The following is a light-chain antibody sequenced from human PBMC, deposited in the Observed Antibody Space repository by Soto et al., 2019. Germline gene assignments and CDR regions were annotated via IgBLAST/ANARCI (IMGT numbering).Light chain of an antibody. Sequence: QSVLTQPPSASGTPGQRVTISCSGTSSNIGPNTVNWYQQLPGTTPKLLMYDDSARPSGVPDRFSGSKSGTSASLAISGLQAEDEADYHCAAWDDSLRAPVFGGGTKLTVL. V-gene: IGLV1-44*01. CDR2: DDS. CDR1: SSNIGPNT. J-gene: IGLJ2*01. CDR3: AAWDDSLRAPV.